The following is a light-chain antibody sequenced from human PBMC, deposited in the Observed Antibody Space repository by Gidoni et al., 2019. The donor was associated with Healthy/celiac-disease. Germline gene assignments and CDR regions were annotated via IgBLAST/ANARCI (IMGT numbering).Light chain of an antibody. Sequence: QSVLTQPPSASGTPGQRVTISFSGSSSNIGSNYVYWYQQLPGTAPKLLIYSNNQRPSGVPDRFSGSKSGTSASLAISGLRDEDEADYYCAAWDDSLSGVVFGGGTKLTVL. CDR1: SSNIGSNY. J-gene: IGLJ2*01. CDR3: AAWDDSLSGVV. CDR2: SNN. V-gene: IGLV1-47*02.